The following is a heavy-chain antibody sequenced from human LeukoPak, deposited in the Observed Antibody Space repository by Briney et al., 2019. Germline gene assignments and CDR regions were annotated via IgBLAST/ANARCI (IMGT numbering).Heavy chain of an antibody. CDR3: ARGYYYDSSGYLALAYY. Sequence: ASVKVSCKASGYTFTSYGISWVRQAPGQGLEWMGWISAYNGNTNYAQKLQGRVTMTTDTSTSTAYMELRSLRSDDTAVYYCARGYYYDSSGYLALAYYWGQGTLVTVSS. V-gene: IGHV1-18*01. D-gene: IGHD3-22*01. CDR1: GYTFTSYG. CDR2: ISAYNGNT. J-gene: IGHJ4*02.